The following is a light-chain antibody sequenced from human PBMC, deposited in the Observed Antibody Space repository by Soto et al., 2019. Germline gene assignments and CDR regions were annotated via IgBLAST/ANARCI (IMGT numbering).Light chain of an antibody. CDR2: DVS. Sequence: QSALTQPASVSGSPGQSINISCTGTSRDDGGYNFVSWYQQHPGKAPQLLIYDVSNRPSGLSSRFSGSKSGNTASLTISGLQAEDEADYYCSSYTSSSTLVFGTGTKLTVL. V-gene: IGLV2-14*03. CDR3: SSYTSSSTLV. J-gene: IGLJ1*01. CDR1: SRDDGGYNF.